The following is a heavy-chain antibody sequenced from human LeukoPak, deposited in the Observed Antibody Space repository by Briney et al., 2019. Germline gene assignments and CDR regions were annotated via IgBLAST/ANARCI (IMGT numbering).Heavy chain of an antibody. CDR2: IYYSGST. CDR3: ARQGGYSSGWYTFDY. CDR1: GGSFSNYY. Sequence: SETLSLTCAVYGGSFSNYYWSWIRQPPGKGLEWIGSIYYSGSTYYNPSLKSRVTISVDTSKNQFSLKLSSVTAADTAVYYCARQGGYSSGWYTFDYWGQGTLVTVSS. J-gene: IGHJ4*02. V-gene: IGHV4-39*01. D-gene: IGHD6-19*01.